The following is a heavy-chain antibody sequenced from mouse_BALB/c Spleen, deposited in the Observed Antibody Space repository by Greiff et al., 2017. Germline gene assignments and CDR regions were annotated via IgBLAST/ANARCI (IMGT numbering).Heavy chain of an antibody. J-gene: IGHJ3*01. CDR3: ARLGDGWFAY. CDR1: GYSITSDYA. Sequence: DVQLQESGPGLVKPSQSLSLTCTVTGYSITSDYAWNWIRQFPGNKLEWMGYISYSGSTSYNPSLKSRISITRDTSKNQFFLQLNSVTTEDTATYYCARLGDGWFAYWGQGTLVTVSA. V-gene: IGHV3-2*02. CDR2: ISYSGST.